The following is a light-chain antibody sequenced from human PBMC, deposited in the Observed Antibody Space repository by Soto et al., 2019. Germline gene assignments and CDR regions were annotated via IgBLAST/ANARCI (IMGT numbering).Light chain of an antibody. CDR1: NSDIGGYNY. Sequence: QSALTQPASVSGSPGQSITISCTGTNSDIGGYNYVSWYQQHPGKAPKLMIYDVSNRPSGVSYRFSGSKSGNMASLTISGLQVEDEADYYCSSYTSRSTLGVFGGGTKLTVL. CDR2: DVS. J-gene: IGLJ2*01. CDR3: SSYTSRSTLGV. V-gene: IGLV2-14*03.